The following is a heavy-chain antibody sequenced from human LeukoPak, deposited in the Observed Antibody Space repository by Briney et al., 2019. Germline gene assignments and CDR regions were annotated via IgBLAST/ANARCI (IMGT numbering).Heavy chain of an antibody. V-gene: IGHV3-23*01. CDR3: AKCDFWSANDFFDI. CDR2: ISGSGETT. CDR1: GFTFSSYA. Sequence: GGSLRLSCAASGFTFSSYAMTWVRQAPGKGLEWVSGISGSGETTYYADSVKGRFTISRDNSKNTLYLLMNSLRAEDTALYYCAKCDFWSANDFFDIWGQGTTVTVSS. D-gene: IGHD3-3*01. J-gene: IGHJ3*02.